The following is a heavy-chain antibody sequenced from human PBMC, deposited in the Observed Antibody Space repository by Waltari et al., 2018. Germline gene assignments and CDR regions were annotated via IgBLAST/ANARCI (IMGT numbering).Heavy chain of an antibody. V-gene: IGHV4-39*01. Sequence: QLQLQESGAGLVKPSEPLSLPCSVSGVSITRTRHYWGWIRQTPGQGLEWIGTMSYSGATYSSPSLKSRVTISRDTSKNQLSLKLGSVTAADTAVYYCATYIGASVGTAAFDVWGQGTKVTVSS. CDR3: ATYIGASVGTAAFDV. J-gene: IGHJ3*01. CDR2: MSYSGAT. D-gene: IGHD5-12*01. CDR1: GVSITRTRHY.